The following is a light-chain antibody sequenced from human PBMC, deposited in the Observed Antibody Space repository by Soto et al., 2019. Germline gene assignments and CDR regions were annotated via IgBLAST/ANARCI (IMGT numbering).Light chain of an antibody. Sequence: EIVMTQSPVTLSVSPGERVTLSCRASQSVSSNLAWYQQKPGQAPRLLIYGASTRATGIPARFSGSGSATEFTLTISSLQSEDVAVYYCQQYNNWHPWAFGQGTKVDI. CDR3: QQYNNWHPWA. CDR1: QSVSSN. V-gene: IGKV3-15*01. CDR2: GAS. J-gene: IGKJ1*01.